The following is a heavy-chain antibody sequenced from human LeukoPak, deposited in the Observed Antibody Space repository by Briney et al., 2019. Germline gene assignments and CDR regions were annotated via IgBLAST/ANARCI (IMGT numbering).Heavy chain of an antibody. V-gene: IGHV1-8*01. D-gene: IGHD2-2*01. CDR1: GYTFTSYD. CDR2: MNPNSGNT. J-gene: IGHJ6*03. CDR3: ARKGPANYYYYMDV. Sequence: ASVKVSCEASGYTFTSYDLNWVRQATGQGLEWMGWMNPNSGNTGYAPKFQGRVTMTRNTPISTAYMELSSLRSEDTAVYYCARKGPANYYYYMDVWGKGTSVTVSS.